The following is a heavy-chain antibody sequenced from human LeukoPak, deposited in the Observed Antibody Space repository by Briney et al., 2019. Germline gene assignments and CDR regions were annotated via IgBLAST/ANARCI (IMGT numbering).Heavy chain of an antibody. CDR2: IYYSGST. CDR1: GGSISSGGYY. V-gene: IGHV4-31*03. Sequence: SETLSLTCTVSGGSISSGGYYWSWIRQHPGKGLGWIGYIYYSGSTYYNPSLKSRVTISVDTSKNQLSLKLSSVTAADTAVYYCARVSGLVVYACVDYWGQGTLVTVSS. J-gene: IGHJ4*02. CDR3: ARVSGLVVYACVDY. D-gene: IGHD2-8*02.